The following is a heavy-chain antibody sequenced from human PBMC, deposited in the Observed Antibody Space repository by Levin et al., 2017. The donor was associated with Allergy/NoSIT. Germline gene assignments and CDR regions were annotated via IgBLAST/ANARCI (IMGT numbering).Heavy chain of an antibody. V-gene: IGHV3-30-3*01. D-gene: IGHD6-25*01. CDR2: ISYDGSNK. CDR1: GFTFSSYA. Sequence: GESLKISCAASGFTFSSYAMHWVRQAPGKGLEWVAVISYDGSNKYYADSVKGRFTISRDNSKNTLYLQMNSLRAEDTAVYYCATRARSAATGDYYYYYYMDGWGKGTTVTVSS. J-gene: IGHJ6*03. CDR3: ATRARSAATGDYYYYYYMDG.